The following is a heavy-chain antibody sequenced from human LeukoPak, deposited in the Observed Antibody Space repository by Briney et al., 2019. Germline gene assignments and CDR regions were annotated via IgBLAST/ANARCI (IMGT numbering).Heavy chain of an antibody. D-gene: IGHD3-3*01. V-gene: IGHV4-4*07. Sequence: KSSETLSLTCTVSSVSISNYYWSWLRQPAGKGLEWIGRIYTSGTTDYNPSLKGRVTMSVDTSKNQFSLKLSSVTAADTAVYYCASSRGDLWSAPFDYWGQGALVTVSS. CDR2: IYTSGTT. CDR3: ASSRGDLWSAPFDY. J-gene: IGHJ4*02. CDR1: SVSISNYY.